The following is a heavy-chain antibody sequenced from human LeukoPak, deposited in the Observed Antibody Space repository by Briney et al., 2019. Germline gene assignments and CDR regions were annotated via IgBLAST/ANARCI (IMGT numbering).Heavy chain of an antibody. CDR3: ATVGGSGAAYFY. CDR2: INSDGRTT. V-gene: IGHV3-74*01. Sequence: GGSLRLCCTASGFAFSTYWMHWVRQAPGKGLVWVSRINSDGRTTTYADSVKARFTISRDNAKNTVYLQMNSLRAEDTAAYYCATVGGSGAAYFYWGQGTLVTVSS. CDR1: GFAFSTYW. J-gene: IGHJ4*02. D-gene: IGHD2/OR15-2a*01.